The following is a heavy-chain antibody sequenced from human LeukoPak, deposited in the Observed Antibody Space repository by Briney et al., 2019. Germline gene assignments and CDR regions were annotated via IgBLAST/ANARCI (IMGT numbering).Heavy chain of an antibody. CDR2: INHSGST. J-gene: IGHJ4*02. CDR1: GGSFSGYY. V-gene: IGHV4-34*01. D-gene: IGHD6-19*01. CDR3: ARAGGIAVAGSS. Sequence: SETLSLTCAVHGGSFSGYYWSWIRQPPGKGLEWIGEINHSGSTNYNPSLKSRVTISVDTSKNQFSLKLSSVTAADTAVYYCARAGGIAVAGSSWGQGTLVTVSS.